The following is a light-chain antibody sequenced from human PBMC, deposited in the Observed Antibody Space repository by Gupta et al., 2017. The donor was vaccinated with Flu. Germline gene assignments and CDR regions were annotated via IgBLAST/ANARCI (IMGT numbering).Light chain of an antibody. CDR1: RSNIGGGYD. Sequence: TIACTGTRSNIGGGYDVHWYQQVPVTAPKLLIYGNSYRHSGVPDRFSCSKSGTSAALAITGLQAEEEADYYCQSYDNDLFGSAVFGSGTKVTVL. J-gene: IGLJ1*01. CDR3: QSYDNDLFGSAV. V-gene: IGLV1-40*01. CDR2: GNS.